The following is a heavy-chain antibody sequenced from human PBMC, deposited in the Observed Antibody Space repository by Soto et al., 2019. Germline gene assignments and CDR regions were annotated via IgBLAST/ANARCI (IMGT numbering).Heavy chain of an antibody. CDR2: NYHSGTT. D-gene: IGHD5-12*01. CDR1: GVTISTYY. CDR3: VREAYIGYGHAIDH. V-gene: IGHV4-59*01. Sequence: SETLSRTCAVSGVTISTYYWSWIRQPPGKGLEWIGYNYHSGTTNYNPSFKSRVTISVDTSKNQFSLRLTSVTAADAAIYYCVREAYIGYGHAIDHWGQGTLVTVCS. J-gene: IGHJ4*02.